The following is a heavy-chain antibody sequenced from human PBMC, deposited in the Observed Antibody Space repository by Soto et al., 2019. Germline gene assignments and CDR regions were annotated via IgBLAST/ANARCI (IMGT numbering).Heavy chain of an antibody. CDR2: IRSKTDGGTT. D-gene: IGHD6-13*01. Sequence: GGSLRLSCADSGFTFSKAWMNWVRQAPGKGLEWVGRIRSKTDGGTTDYAAPVKGRFTISRDDSKNTVYLQMNSLKTEDTAVYYCTTDRDISSSVAFDIWGQGTMVTVSS. V-gene: IGHV3-15*07. J-gene: IGHJ3*02. CDR3: TTDRDISSSVAFDI. CDR1: GFTFSKAW.